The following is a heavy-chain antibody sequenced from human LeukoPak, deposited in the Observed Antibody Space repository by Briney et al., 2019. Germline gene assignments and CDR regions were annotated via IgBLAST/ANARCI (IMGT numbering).Heavy chain of an antibody. D-gene: IGHD1-26*01. Sequence: GGSLRLSCAASGFTLSSYTVHWVRQAPGKGLEWVTVISYDGSNKYYADSVKGRFTVSRDNSKNTLYLQMNSLRAEDTAVYYCARDGGGSYYFDSDSDAFDIWGQGTMVTVSS. CDR3: ARDGGGSYYFDSDSDAFDI. CDR2: ISYDGSNK. J-gene: IGHJ3*02. CDR1: GFTLSSYT. V-gene: IGHV3-30-3*01.